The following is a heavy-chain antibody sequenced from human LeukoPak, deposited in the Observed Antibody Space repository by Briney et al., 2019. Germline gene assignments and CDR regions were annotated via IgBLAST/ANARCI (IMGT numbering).Heavy chain of an antibody. D-gene: IGHD1-26*01. V-gene: IGHV1-2*02. Sequence: ASVKVSCKASGYTFTGYYMHWVRQAPGRGLEWMGWINPNSGGTNYAQKFQGRVTMTRDTSISTAYMELSRLRSDDTAVYYCARDLAGATPFDYWGQGTLVTVSS. CDR2: INPNSGGT. J-gene: IGHJ4*02. CDR3: ARDLAGATPFDY. CDR1: GYTFTGYY.